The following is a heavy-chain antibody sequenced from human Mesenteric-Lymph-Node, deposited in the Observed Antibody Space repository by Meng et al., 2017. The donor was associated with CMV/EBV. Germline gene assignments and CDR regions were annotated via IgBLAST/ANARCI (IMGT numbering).Heavy chain of an antibody. CDR2: ISSSGSTI. D-gene: IGHD1-26*01. CDR1: GFTFSDYY. J-gene: IGHJ4*02. CDR3: ARVLASGSYYRPAAYYFDS. Sequence: GGSLRLSCAASGFTFSDYYMSWIRQAPGKGLEWVSYISSSGSTIYYADSVKGRFTISRDNAKNSLYLQMNSLRAEDTAVYYCARVLASGSYYRPAAYYFDSWGQGTLVTVSS. V-gene: IGHV3-11*04.